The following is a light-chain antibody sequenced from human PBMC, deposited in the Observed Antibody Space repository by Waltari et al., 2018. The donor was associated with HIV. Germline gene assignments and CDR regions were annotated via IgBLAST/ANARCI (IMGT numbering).Light chain of an antibody. CDR3: QVWGSRSEEMV. CDR2: DDS. CDR1: NIGSKG. V-gene: IGLV3-21*02. J-gene: IGLJ2*01. Sequence: SYVLTQPPSVSVAPGQTARITCSGNNIGSKGVHWYQHKPGQAPVLVVHDDSDRPSGIPEQCAGSRCGGTSTLRIRGAEVGDEADYYCQVWGSRSEEMVFGGGTKLTGL.